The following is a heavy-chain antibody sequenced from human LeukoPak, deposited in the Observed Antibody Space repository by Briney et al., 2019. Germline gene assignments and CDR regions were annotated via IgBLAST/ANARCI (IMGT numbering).Heavy chain of an antibody. V-gene: IGHV3-7*04. CDR3: VRGDWYFES. Sequence: GGSLRLSCVTSGFNFSDSRMTWVRQAPGKGLQWVANVNRDGTEKHFLHSVEGRFTISRDNAKKSLYLQMSSLRPQDTAVYFCVRGDWYFESWGQGTLVTVSS. J-gene: IGHJ4*02. CDR1: GFNFSDSR. CDR2: VNRDGTEK. D-gene: IGHD2-21*01.